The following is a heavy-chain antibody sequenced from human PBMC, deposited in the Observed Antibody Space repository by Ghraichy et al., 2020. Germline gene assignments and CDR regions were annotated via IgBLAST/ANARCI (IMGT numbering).Heavy chain of an antibody. CDR3: AGGGITMVRGVIPWFDP. J-gene: IGHJ5*02. CDR1: GGTFSSYA. CDR2: IIPILGIA. V-gene: IGHV1-69*04. Sequence: SVKVSCKASGGTFSSYAISWVRQAPGQGLEWMGRIIPILGIANYAQKFQGRVTITADKSTSTAYMELSSLRSEDTAVYYCAGGGITMVRGVIPWFDPWGQGTLVTVSS. D-gene: IGHD3-10*01.